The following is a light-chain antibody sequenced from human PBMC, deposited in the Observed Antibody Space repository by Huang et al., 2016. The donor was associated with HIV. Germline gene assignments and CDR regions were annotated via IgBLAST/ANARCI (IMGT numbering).Light chain of an antibody. Sequence: DIQMTQSPASLSASVGDRVTITCRATQSSSNYVHWYQQKPGKAPTLLIYGASTWQSGVPSRFSGSGSGTDFTLTISSLQPEDFTTYYCQQSYNTPPTFGQGTKVEI. CDR3: QQSYNTPPT. V-gene: IGKV1-39*01. CDR1: QSSSNY. J-gene: IGKJ1*01. CDR2: GAS.